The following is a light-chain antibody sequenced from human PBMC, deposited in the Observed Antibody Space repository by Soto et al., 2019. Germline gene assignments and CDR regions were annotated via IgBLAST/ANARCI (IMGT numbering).Light chain of an antibody. CDR3: QQYGSSPQT. J-gene: IGKJ1*01. CDR1: QSVSSSY. Sequence: EIVLTQSPGTLSLSPGERATLCCRASQSVSSSYLAWYQQKPGQAPRLLIYGASSRATGIPDRFSGSGSGTDFTLTISRLEPEDFAVYYCQQYGSSPQTLGQGTKVDIK. CDR2: GAS. V-gene: IGKV3-20*01.